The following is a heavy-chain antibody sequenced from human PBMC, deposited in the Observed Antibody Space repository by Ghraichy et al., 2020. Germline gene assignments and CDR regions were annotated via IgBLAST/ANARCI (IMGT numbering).Heavy chain of an antibody. Sequence: GGSLILSCSASGFIFNNYAMHWVRQAPGKGLEYVSTICNNGGTTFYADSLKGRFTISRDDSKNTLFLQMSSLRVEDTAVYYCSKGTIASCYSPSDSWGQGTLVTVSS. J-gene: IGHJ4*02. CDR1: GFIFNNYA. V-gene: IGHV3-64D*06. D-gene: IGHD2-2*02. CDR2: ICNNGGTT. CDR3: SKGTIASCYSPSDS.